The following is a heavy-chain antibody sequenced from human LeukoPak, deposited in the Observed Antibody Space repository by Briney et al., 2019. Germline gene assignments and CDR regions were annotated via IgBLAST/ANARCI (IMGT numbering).Heavy chain of an antibody. D-gene: IGHD3-16*01. J-gene: IGHJ4*02. CDR2: INGSGWRT. V-gene: IGHV3-23*01. Sequence: GGSLRLSCIASGFTFSSSAMSWVRQAPGKGLEWVSDINGSGWRTYYADSVKGRFTISRDNSKSTLLLQMNSLRAEDTAVYYCAKDQSDYDYVWDSLVDYWGQGTLVTVSS. CDR1: GFTFSSSA. CDR3: AKDQSDYDYVWDSLVDY.